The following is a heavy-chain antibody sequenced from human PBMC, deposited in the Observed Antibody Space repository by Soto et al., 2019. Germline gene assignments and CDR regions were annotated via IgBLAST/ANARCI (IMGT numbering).Heavy chain of an antibody. Sequence: QVQLQESGPGLVKPSETLSLTCTVSGGSISSYYWSWIRQPPGKGLEWIGYIYYSGSTNYNPSLKSRVTISVDASKYQFSLKLSSVNAAYTAVYYCARGEGGLRSYWFDPWGQVTLVTVSS. V-gene: IGHV4-59*01. CDR2: IYYSGST. D-gene: IGHD3-3*01. CDR1: GGSISSYY. J-gene: IGHJ5*02. CDR3: ARGEGGLRSYWFDP.